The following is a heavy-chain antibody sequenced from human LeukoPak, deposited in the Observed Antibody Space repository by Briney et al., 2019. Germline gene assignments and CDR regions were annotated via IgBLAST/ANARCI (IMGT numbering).Heavy chain of an antibody. Sequence: SETLSLTCAVSGGSITSHNWWSWVRQTPGEGLEWIGEICHGGNTHYNTSLESRVTMSVDKSRNQFSLNLYSVTAADTAVYYCASHLAVSGTRGFDYWGQGILVTVSS. CDR1: GGSITSHNW. J-gene: IGHJ4*02. CDR2: ICHGGNT. D-gene: IGHD1-1*01. V-gene: IGHV4-4*02. CDR3: ASHLAVSGTRGFDY.